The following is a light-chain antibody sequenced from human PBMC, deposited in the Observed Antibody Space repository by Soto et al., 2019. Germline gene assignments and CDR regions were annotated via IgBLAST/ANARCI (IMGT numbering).Light chain of an antibody. CDR3: QQYGSSLSIT. V-gene: IGKV3-20*01. CDR1: QSVSSSY. J-gene: IGKJ5*01. CDR2: GAS. Sequence: EIVLTQSPGTPSLSPGERATLSCRASQSVSSSYLAWYQQKPGQAPRLLIYGASSRATGIPDRFSGSGSGTDFTLTISRLEPQDFAVYYCQQYGSSLSITFGQGPRLEIK.